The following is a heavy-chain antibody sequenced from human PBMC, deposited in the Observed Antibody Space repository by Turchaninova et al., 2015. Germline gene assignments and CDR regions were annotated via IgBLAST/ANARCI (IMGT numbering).Heavy chain of an antibody. CDR1: GFDFSTSW. CDR2: INGQGSLT. J-gene: IGHJ5*02. V-gene: IGHV3-74*01. Sequence: GGSLRLSCAASGFDFSTSWMLWARQGPGKGLVWVSRINGQGSLTAYADSVRGRLTISRDNAKNTLYLQMNSLSAEDTALYYCVRDIGGAWGQGTLVTVSS. CDR3: VRDIGGA.